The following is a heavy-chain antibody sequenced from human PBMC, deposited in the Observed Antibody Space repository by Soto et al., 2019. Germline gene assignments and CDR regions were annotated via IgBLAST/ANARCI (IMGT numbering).Heavy chain of an antibody. J-gene: IGHJ2*01. V-gene: IGHV4-31*03. CDR1: GGSISSDGYY. D-gene: IGHD2-8*01. CDR3: AREDDIVLMGGKYFDP. Sequence: QVQLQESGPGLVKPSQTLSLTCTVSGGSISSDGYYWSWIRQHQGKGLEWIGYIYYSGSTYYNPSLKSRVTISVDTSKNQFSLKRISVTAADTAVYFCAREDDIVLMGGKYFDPCGRGTLVTVSS. CDR2: IYYSGST.